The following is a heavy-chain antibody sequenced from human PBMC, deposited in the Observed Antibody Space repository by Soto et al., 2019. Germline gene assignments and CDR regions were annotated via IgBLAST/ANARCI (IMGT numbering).Heavy chain of an antibody. CDR2: INHSGST. Sequence: SETLSLTCAVYGGSFSGYYWSWIRQPPGKGLEWIGEINHSGSTNYNPSLKSRVTISVDTSKNQFSLKLSSVTAADTAVYYCARGALKRRGYSYGYGFLNWFDPWGQGTLVTVSS. CDR1: GGSFSGYY. CDR3: ARGALKRRGYSYGYGFLNWFDP. D-gene: IGHD5-18*01. V-gene: IGHV4-34*01. J-gene: IGHJ5*02.